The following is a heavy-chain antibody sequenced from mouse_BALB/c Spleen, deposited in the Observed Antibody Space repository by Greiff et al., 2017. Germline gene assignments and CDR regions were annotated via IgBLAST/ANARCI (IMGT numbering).Heavy chain of an antibody. CDR2: IDPANGNT. J-gene: IGHJ3*01. CDR3: ATCGYDVAWFAY. Sequence: VQLQQSGAELVKPGASVKLSCTASGFNIKDTYMHWVKQRPEQGLEWIGRIDPANGNTKYDPKFQGKVTITADTSSNTAYLQLSSLTSEDTAVYDCATCGYDVAWFAYWGQGTLVTVSA. CDR1: GFNIKDTY. D-gene: IGHD2-2*01. V-gene: IGHV14-3*02.